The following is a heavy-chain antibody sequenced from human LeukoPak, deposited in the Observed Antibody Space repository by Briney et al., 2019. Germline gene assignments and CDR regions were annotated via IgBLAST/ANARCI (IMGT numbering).Heavy chain of an antibody. Sequence: EASVKVSCKVSGYTLTELSMHWVRQAPGKGLEWMGGFDPEDGETIYAQKFQGRVTMTEDTSTDTAYMELSSLRSEDTAVYYCATDRLRDGYNHEYFQHWGQGTLVTVSP. CDR2: FDPEDGET. CDR3: ATDRLRDGYNHEYFQH. CDR1: GYTLTELS. D-gene: IGHD5-24*01. J-gene: IGHJ1*01. V-gene: IGHV1-24*01.